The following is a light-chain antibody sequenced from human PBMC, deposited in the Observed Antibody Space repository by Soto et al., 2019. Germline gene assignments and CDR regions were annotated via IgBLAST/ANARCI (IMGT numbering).Light chain of an antibody. Sequence: QSVLTQPPSVSAAPGQKVTFSCSGSSSNIGNNYVSWYQQLPGTAPKLLIYDNNKRPSGIPDRFSGSKSGTSATLGITGLQTGDEADYYCGTWDSGLSAVVFGGGTKLT. V-gene: IGLV1-51*01. CDR1: SSNIGNNY. J-gene: IGLJ3*02. CDR3: GTWDSGLSAVV. CDR2: DNN.